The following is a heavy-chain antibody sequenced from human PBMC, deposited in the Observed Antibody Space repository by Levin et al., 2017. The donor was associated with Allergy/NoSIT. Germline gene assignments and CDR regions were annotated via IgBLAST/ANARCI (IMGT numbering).Heavy chain of an antibody. V-gene: IGHV3-30*18. Sequence: GGSLRLSCAASGFTFSSYGMHWVRQAPGKGLEWVAVISYDGSNKYYADSVKGRFTISRDNSKNTLYLQMNSLRAEDTAVYYCAKDYSSSSWPYYYYYDYMDVWGKGTTVTVSS. CDR3: AKDYSSSSWPYYYYYDYMDV. CDR2: ISYDGSNK. J-gene: IGHJ6*03. D-gene: IGHD6-13*01. CDR1: GFTFSSYG.